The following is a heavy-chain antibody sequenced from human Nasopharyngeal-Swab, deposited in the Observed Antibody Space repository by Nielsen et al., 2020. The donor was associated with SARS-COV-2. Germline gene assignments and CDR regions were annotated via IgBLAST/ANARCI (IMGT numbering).Heavy chain of an antibody. Sequence: VCLAPGKGLEWVSSISSSSSYIYYADSVKGRFTISRDNAKNSLYLQMNSLRAEDTAVYYCARDFRELVGAFDIWGQGTMVTVSS. CDR2: ISSSSSYI. D-gene: IGHD6-13*01. CDR3: ARDFRELVGAFDI. J-gene: IGHJ3*02. V-gene: IGHV3-21*01.